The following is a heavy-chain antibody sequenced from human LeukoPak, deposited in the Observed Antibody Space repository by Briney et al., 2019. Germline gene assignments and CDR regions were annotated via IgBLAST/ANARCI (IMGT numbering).Heavy chain of an antibody. CDR3: ARELRHDNSDSGAF. CDR1: GGSISSGSYY. Sequence: SETLSLTCTVSGGSISSGSYYWACVRQPPGKGLECIGTVFYNGATQYSPSLRSRVTISIDTSTNQFSLKLTSVTAADTALYYCARELRHDNSDSGAFWGQGTVVTVSS. J-gene: IGHJ3*01. D-gene: IGHD3-22*01. CDR2: VFYNGAT. V-gene: IGHV4-39*07.